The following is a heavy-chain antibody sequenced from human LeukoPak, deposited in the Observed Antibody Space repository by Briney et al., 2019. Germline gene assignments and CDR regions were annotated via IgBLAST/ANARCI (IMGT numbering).Heavy chain of an antibody. J-gene: IGHJ4*02. CDR1: GFTFSSYA. V-gene: IGHV3-30*01. CDR2: ISYDGSNK. CDR3: ARGGPSYYYDSSGPFDY. Sequence: PGRSLRLSCAASGFTFSSYAMHWARQAPGKGLEWVAVISYDGSNKYYADSVKGRFTISRDNSKNTLYLQMNSLRAEDTAVYYCARGGPSYYYDSSGPFDYWGQGTLVTVSS. D-gene: IGHD3-22*01.